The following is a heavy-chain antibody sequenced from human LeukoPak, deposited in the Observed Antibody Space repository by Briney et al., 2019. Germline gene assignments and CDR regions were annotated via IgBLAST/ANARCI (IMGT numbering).Heavy chain of an antibody. CDR3: ARTVARYCSGGSCYSYYYYYYYMDV. D-gene: IGHD2-15*01. Sequence: SETLSLTCAVYGGSFSGYYWSWIRQPPGKGLEWIGEINHSGSTNYNPSLKSRVTISVDTSKNQFSLKLSPVTAADTAVYYCARTVARYCSGGSCYSYYYYYYYMDVWGKGTTVTVSS. V-gene: IGHV4-34*01. J-gene: IGHJ6*03. CDR1: GGSFSGYY. CDR2: INHSGST.